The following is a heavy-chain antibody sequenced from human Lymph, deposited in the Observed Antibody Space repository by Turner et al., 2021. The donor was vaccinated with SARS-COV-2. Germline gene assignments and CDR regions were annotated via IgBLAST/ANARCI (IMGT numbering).Heavy chain of an antibody. V-gene: IGHV3-21*01. J-gene: IGHJ4*02. CDR2: ISSSSSYI. D-gene: IGHD3-22*01. Sequence: EVQLMESGGGLVKPGGSLRRSCAASGFTFSSYTMNWVLQAPGKGLEWVSSISSSSSYIYYADSVKGRFTISRDNAKNSLYLQMNSLRAEDTAVYYCARERYDSSGSESYYFDYWGQGTLVTVSS. CDR3: ARERYDSSGSESYYFDY. CDR1: GFTFSSYT.